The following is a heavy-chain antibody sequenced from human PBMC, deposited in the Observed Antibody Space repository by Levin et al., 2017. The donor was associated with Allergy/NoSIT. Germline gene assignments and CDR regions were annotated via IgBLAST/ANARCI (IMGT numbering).Heavy chain of an antibody. CDR3: ARVISSSWSLVFDY. CDR1: GGSFSGYY. Sequence: SETLSLTCAVYGGSFSGYYWSWIRQPPGKGLEWIGEINHSGSTNYNPSLKSRVTISVDTSKNQFSLKLSSVTAADMAVYYCARVISSSWSLVFDYWGQGTLVTVSS. J-gene: IGHJ4*02. V-gene: IGHV4-34*01. D-gene: IGHD6-13*01. CDR2: INHSGST.